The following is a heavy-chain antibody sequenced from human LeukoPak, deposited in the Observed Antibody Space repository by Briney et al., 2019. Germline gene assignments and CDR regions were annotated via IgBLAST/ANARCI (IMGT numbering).Heavy chain of an antibody. CDR2: INHSGST. CDR3: ATGYPPNFDY. D-gene: IGHD3-16*02. CDR1: GGSLSGYY. V-gene: IGHV4-34*01. Sequence: SETLSLTCAVYGGSLSGYYWSRIRQPPGKGLEWIGEINHSGSTNYNPSLKSRVTISVDTSKNQFSLKLSSGTAADTAVYYCATGYPPNFDYWGQGTLVTVSS. J-gene: IGHJ4*02.